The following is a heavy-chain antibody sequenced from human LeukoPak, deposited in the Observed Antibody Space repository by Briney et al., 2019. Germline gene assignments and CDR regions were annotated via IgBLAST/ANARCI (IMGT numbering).Heavy chain of an antibody. CDR3: VRGNGGPEC. Sequence: GGSLRLSCAASGFTFSSYWIHWVRQPPGKGLVWVSRTNNDGSDTVYADSVKGRFTVSRDNAKNTLYLQMNSLIAEDTAVYYCVRGNGGPECWGQGTLVTVSS. J-gene: IGHJ4*02. V-gene: IGHV3-74*01. CDR2: TNNDGSDT. CDR1: GFTFSSYW. D-gene: IGHD1-1*01.